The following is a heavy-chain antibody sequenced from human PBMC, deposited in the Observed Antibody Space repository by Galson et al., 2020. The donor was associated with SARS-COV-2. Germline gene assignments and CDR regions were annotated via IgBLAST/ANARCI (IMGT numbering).Heavy chain of an antibody. V-gene: IGHV3-33*05. Sequence: GESLKISCVTSGFTFSNHAMHWVRQAPGKGLEWVALIAHDGSHTRHADSVQGRFSISRDNSKDTLYLQMNGLRVEDTGLYYCVREGLRLVIDYWGQGTLVTVSS. D-gene: IGHD3-9*01. CDR2: IAHDGSHT. J-gene: IGHJ4*02. CDR3: VREGLRLVIDY. CDR1: GFTFSNHA.